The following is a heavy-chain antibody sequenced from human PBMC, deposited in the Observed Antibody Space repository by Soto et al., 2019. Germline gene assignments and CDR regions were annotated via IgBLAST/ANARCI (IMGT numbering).Heavy chain of an antibody. V-gene: IGHV3-64D*08. Sequence: GGSLRLSCSASGFTFSSYAMHWVRQAPGKGLEYVSAISSNGGSTYYADSVKGRFTISRDNSKNTLYLQMSSLRAEDTAVYYCVKVGGVLLWFGEGTTHGMDVWGQGTTVTVSS. CDR1: GFTFSSYA. CDR2: ISSNGGST. CDR3: VKVGGVLLWFGEGTTHGMDV. J-gene: IGHJ6*02. D-gene: IGHD3-10*01.